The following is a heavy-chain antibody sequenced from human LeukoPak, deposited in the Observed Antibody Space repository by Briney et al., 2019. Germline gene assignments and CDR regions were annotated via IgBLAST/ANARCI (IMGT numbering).Heavy chain of an antibody. D-gene: IGHD6-13*01. CDR1: GFTFSSYG. J-gene: IGHJ3*02. CDR2: IWYDGSNK. V-gene: IGHV3-33*01. Sequence: PGGSLRLSCAASGFTFSSYGMHWVRQAPGKGLVWVAVIWYDGSNKYYADSVKGRFTISRDNSKNTLYLQMNSLRAEDTAVYYCARTYSSSWRDAFEIWGQGTMVTVSS. CDR3: ARTYSSSWRDAFEI.